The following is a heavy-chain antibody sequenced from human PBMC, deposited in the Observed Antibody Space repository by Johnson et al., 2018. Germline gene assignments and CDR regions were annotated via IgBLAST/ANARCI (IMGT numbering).Heavy chain of an antibody. CDR3: ARVPAVPYRSSSHEYVGLDV. D-gene: IGHD6-6*01. Sequence: QVQLQESGPGLVKPSETLSLTCTVSSGSITTYFWNWIRQPPGKGLEWIGYIYHSGSTNYNPSFKSRVTISIDTPKKQFALNLNSVTAADPAVYYCARVPAVPYRSSSHEYVGLDVWGPGTSVTVSS. CDR2: IYHSGST. J-gene: IGHJ6*02. CDR1: SGSITTYF. V-gene: IGHV4-59*01.